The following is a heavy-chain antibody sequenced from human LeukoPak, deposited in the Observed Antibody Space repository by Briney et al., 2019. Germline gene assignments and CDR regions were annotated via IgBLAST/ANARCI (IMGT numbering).Heavy chain of an antibody. CDR3: ARDGDSMVRVRYFDY. V-gene: IGHV4-59*01. J-gene: IGHJ4*02. D-gene: IGHD3-10*01. Sequence: PSETLSLTCTVSGGSISSYYWSWIRQPPGKGLEWIGYIYYSGSTNYNPSLKSRVTISADTSKNQFSLKLSSVTAADTAVYYCARDGDSMVRVRYFDYWGQGTLVTVSS. CDR1: GGSISSYY. CDR2: IYYSGST.